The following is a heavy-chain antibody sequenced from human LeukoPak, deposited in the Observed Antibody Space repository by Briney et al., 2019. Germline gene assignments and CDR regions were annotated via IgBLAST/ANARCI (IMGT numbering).Heavy chain of an antibody. CDR1: SGSSSSGSYD. Sequence: SETLSLTCTVSSGSSSSGSYDWSWIRQRAGKGLEWIGHIYTRGSTKYNHSLKTRVTISVDTSKYKLYLRLSSVATADTDAHYCARQAGGDYYDSSGYRYWCHPWGQGPLVTVSS. CDR2: IYTRGST. J-gene: IGHJ5*02. D-gene: IGHD3-22*01. V-gene: IGHV4-61*09. CDR3: ARQAGGDYYDSSGYRYWCHP.